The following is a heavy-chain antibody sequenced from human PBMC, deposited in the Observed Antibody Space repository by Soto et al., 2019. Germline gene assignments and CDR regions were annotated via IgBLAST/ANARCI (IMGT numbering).Heavy chain of an antibody. Sequence: QLQLQESGPGLVKPSETLSLTCTVSGGSISSSSYYWGWIRQPPGKGLEWIGSIYYSGSTYYNPSLKSRVTISVYTAKNQFSLKLSSVTAADTAVYYCARQVAVASEVYWGQGTLVTVSS. J-gene: IGHJ4*02. D-gene: IGHD6-19*01. CDR3: ARQVAVASEVY. V-gene: IGHV4-39*01. CDR2: IYYSGST. CDR1: GGSISSSSYY.